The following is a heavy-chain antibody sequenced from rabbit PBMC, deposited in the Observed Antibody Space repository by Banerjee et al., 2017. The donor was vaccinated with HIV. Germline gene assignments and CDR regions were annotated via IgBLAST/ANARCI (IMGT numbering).Heavy chain of an antibody. CDR1: GFDLTTYY. J-gene: IGHJ6*01. V-gene: IGHV1S7*01. Sequence: QLKETGGGLVQPGGSLTLSCKASGFDLTTYYMNWVRQAPGKGLEWIGSIYGDKGRPYYASWVSGRFTISSDSAQNTVDLQMNSLTAVDRATYFCARDLGGSGDLWGPGTLVTVS. CDR2: IYGDKGRP. D-gene: IGHD1-1*01. CDR3: ARDLGGSGDL.